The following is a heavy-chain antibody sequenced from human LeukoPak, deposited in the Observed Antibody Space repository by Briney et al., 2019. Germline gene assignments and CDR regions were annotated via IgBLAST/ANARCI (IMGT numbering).Heavy chain of an antibody. CDR3: ASLSSSGWYSDY. CDR2: ISGSGGST. D-gene: IGHD6-19*01. V-gene: IGHV3-23*01. J-gene: IGHJ4*02. CDR1: GFTFSSYA. Sequence: AGGSLRLSCAASGFTFSSYAMSWVRQAPGKGLEWVSAISGSGGSTYHADSVKGRFTISRDNSKNTLYPQMNSLRAEDTAVYYCASLSSSGWYSDYWGQGYLVTVSS.